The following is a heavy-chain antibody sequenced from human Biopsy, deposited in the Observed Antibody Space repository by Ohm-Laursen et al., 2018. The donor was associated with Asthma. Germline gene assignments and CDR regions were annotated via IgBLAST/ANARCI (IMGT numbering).Heavy chain of an antibody. CDR3: ARKAGSCISRTCYSLDF. CDR2: INSVFGTT. J-gene: IGHJ4*02. CDR1: GGTFNTYV. Sequence: SVKVSCKSLGGTFNTYVIGWVRQAPGQGLEWMGGINSVFGTTTYPQKFRDRVTITADESTSTVYMELSSLRSEDTAVYYCARKAGSCISRTCYSLDFWGQGTLVTVSS. D-gene: IGHD2-2*01. V-gene: IGHV1-69*13.